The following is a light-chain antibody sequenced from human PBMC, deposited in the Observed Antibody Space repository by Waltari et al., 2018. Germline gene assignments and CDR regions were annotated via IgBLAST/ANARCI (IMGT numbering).Light chain of an antibody. Sequence: EIVLTQSPATLSLSPGERATLSCRASQSVKRLLAWYRQKPGQAPRLLIYDASNRATGTPGRFSGSGSGTDFTLTISSLEPEDFAVYYCQQRAEWPITFGQGTKLEIK. CDR2: DAS. CDR3: QQRAEWPIT. J-gene: IGKJ2*01. V-gene: IGKV3-11*01. CDR1: QSVKRL.